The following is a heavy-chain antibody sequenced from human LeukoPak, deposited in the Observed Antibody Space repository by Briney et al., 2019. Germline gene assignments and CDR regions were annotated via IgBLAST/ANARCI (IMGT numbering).Heavy chain of an antibody. CDR1: GGSISSYY. CDR2: IYYSGTT. CDR3: AREDYCSGGSCYSGYFQH. J-gene: IGHJ1*01. V-gene: IGHV4-59*01. D-gene: IGHD2-15*01. Sequence: SETLSLTCTVSGGSISSYYWSWIRQPPGKGLEWIGYIYYSGTTNYNPSLKSRVTITVDTSKNQFSLKLSSVTAADTAVYYCAREDYCSGGSCYSGYFQHWGQGTLVTVSS.